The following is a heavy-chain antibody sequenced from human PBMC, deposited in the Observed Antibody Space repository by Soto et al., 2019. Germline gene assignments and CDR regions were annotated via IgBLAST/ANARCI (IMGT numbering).Heavy chain of an antibody. V-gene: IGHV3-23*01. Sequence: EVQLLESGGGLVQPGGSLRLSCAASGFTFSSYAMSWVRQAPGKGLEWVSAISGSGGSTYYADSVKGRFTISRDNSKNTLYLQMNSLRAEDTAVYYCAKDIAVTKTYYSYYMDVWGKGTTVTVSS. CDR3: AKDIAVTKTYYSYYMDV. D-gene: IGHD4-17*01. CDR2: ISGSGGST. CDR1: GFTFSSYA. J-gene: IGHJ6*03.